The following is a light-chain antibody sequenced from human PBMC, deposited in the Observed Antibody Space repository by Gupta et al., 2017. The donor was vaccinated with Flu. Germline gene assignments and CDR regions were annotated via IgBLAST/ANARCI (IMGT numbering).Light chain of an antibody. Sequence: EIVMTQPLESLPVTPGEPASISCRSSQSLLHSNGYNYLDWYLQKPGQSPQLLIYLGSTRASGVPDRFSGSGSGTDFTLKITRVEPEDVGIYYCMQALQTSITFGQGTRLDIK. V-gene: IGKV2-28*01. CDR3: MQALQTSIT. CDR1: QSLLHSNGYNY. J-gene: IGKJ5*01. CDR2: LGS.